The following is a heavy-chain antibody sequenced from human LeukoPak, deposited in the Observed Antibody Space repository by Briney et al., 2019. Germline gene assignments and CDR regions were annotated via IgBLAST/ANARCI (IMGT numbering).Heavy chain of an antibody. J-gene: IGHJ4*02. CDR1: GFTFSSYG. V-gene: IGHV3-33*01. CDR3: ARDQASMTTVTSYDY. D-gene: IGHD4-17*01. Sequence: GGSLRLSCAASGFTFSSYGMHWVRQAPGKGLEWVAVIWYDGSNKYYADPVKGRFTISRDNSKNTLYLQMNSLRAEDTAVYYSARDQASMTTVTSYDYWGQGTLVTVSS. CDR2: IWYDGSNK.